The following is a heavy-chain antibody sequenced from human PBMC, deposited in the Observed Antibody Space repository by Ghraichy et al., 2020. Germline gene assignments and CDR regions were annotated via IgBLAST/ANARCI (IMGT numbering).Heavy chain of an antibody. CDR3: AMGSTGFLEWLFPPSLDYYMDV. CDR1: GGSISSSIW. CDR2: IYHSGST. J-gene: IGHJ6*03. V-gene: IGHV4-4*02. Sequence: SETLSLTCAVSGGSISSSIWWSWVRQPPGKGLEWIGEIYHSGSTNYNPSLKSRVTISVDKSKNQFSLKLSSVTAADTAVYYCAMGSTGFLEWLFPPSLDYYMDVWGKGTTVTVSS. D-gene: IGHD3-3*01.